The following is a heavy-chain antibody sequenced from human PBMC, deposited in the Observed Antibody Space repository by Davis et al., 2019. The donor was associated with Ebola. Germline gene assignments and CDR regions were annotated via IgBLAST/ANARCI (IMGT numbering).Heavy chain of an antibody. V-gene: IGHV1-3*01. D-gene: IGHD1-26*01. J-gene: IGHJ4*02. CDR1: GYTFANSE. CDR2: INAANGNT. Sequence: ASVKVSCKASGYTFANSEIHWARQAPGQRLEWMGWINAANGNTKHLQKFQGRVTMTRDTSTSTVYMELSSLRSEDTAVYYCASPGPVGGSYLHYWGQGTLVTVSS. CDR3: ASPGPVGGSYLHY.